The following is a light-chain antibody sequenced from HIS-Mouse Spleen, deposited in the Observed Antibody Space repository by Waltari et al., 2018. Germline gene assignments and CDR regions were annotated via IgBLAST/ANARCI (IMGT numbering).Light chain of an antibody. J-gene: IGLJ2*01. V-gene: IGLV2-23*01. CDR2: EGS. Sequence: QSALTQPASVSGSPGQSITISCTGTSSDVGSYNLVSWYQQHPGKAPKLRIYEGSKRPSGVSNLFSGSKSGNTASLTISWLQAEDEADYYCCSYAGSSTVVFGGGTKLTVL. CDR1: SSDVGSYNL. CDR3: CSYAGSSTVV.